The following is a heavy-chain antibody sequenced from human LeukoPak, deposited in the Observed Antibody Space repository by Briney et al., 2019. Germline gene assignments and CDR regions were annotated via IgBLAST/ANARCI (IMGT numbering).Heavy chain of an antibody. Sequence: GGSLRLSCAASGFTFSSYSMNWVRQAPGKGLEWVSSIGSSSSYIYYADSVKGRFTISRDSAKNSLYLQMNSLRAEDTAVYYCARDPPRDYWGQGTLVTVSS. J-gene: IGHJ4*02. CDR2: IGSSSSYI. V-gene: IGHV3-21*01. CDR3: ARDPPRDY. CDR1: GFTFSSYS.